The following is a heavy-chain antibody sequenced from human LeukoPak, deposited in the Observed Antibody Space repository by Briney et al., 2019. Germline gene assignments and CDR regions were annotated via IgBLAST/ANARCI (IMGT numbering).Heavy chain of an antibody. D-gene: IGHD6-19*01. CDR2: TWFDGKHK. CDR1: GFNFSTCD. Sequence: PGGSLRLSCAASGFNFSTCDMHWVRQAPGKGLEWVAVTWFDGKHKQYADSVKGRFSISRDNSKNILYLDMNSLRADDTAVYYCAKDWAVAGSDARYYFDYWGQGTLVTVSA. V-gene: IGHV3-33*06. CDR3: AKDWAVAGSDARYYFDY. J-gene: IGHJ4*02.